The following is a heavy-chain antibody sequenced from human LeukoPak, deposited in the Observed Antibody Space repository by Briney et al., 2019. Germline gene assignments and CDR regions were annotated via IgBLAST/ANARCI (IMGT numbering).Heavy chain of an antibody. CDR1: GGSISSHY. CDR3: AREPYNWNTRAFDY. CDR2: IYYSGST. J-gene: IGHJ4*02. V-gene: IGHV4-59*11. D-gene: IGHD1-1*01. Sequence: SETLSLTCTVSGGSISSHYWSWIRQPPGKGLEWIGYIYYSGSTNYNPSLKSRVTISVDTSKNQFSLKLSSVTAADTAVYYCAREPYNWNTRAFDYWGQGTLVTVSS.